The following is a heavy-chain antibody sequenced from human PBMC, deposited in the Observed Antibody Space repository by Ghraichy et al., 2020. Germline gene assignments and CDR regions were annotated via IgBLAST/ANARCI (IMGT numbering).Heavy chain of an antibody. CDR2: ISSSGSTI. Sequence: LSLTCAASGFPFSSYEMNWVRQAPGKGLEWVSYISSSGSTIYYADSVKGRFTISRDNAKNSLYLQMNSLRAEDTAVYYCARELTTIDYWGQGTLVTVSS. CDR1: GFPFSSYE. V-gene: IGHV3-48*03. J-gene: IGHJ4*02. CDR3: ARELTTIDY. D-gene: IGHD4-17*01.